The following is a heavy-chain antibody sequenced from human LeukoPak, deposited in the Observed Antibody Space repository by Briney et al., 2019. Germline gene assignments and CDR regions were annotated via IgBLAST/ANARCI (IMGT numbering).Heavy chain of an antibody. CDR2: IESDGTST. V-gene: IGHV3-74*01. CDR3: AKDRATVTTGVYFDY. J-gene: IGHJ4*02. D-gene: IGHD4-17*01. CDR1: GFTFTTSW. Sequence: GGSLRLSCAASGFTFTTSWMHWFRQAPGKGLVWVSRIESDGTSTTYADSVKGRFTISRDNSKNTLYLQMNSLRAEDTAVYYCAKDRATVTTGVYFDYWGQGTLVTVSS.